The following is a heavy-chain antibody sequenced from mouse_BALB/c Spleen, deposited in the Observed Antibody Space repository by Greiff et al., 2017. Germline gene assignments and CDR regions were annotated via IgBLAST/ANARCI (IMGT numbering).Heavy chain of an antibody. Sequence: EVKVEESGGGLVQPGGSMKLSCVASGFTFSSYWMSWVRQSPEKGLEWVAEIRLKSDNYATHYAESVKGKFTISRDDSKSRLYLQMNSLRAEDTGIYYCTATYYGNPFAYWGQGTLVTVSA. J-gene: IGHJ3*01. D-gene: IGHD2-10*01. CDR3: TATYYGNPFAY. V-gene: IGHV6-3*01. CDR1: GFTFSSYW. CDR2: IRLKSDNYAT.